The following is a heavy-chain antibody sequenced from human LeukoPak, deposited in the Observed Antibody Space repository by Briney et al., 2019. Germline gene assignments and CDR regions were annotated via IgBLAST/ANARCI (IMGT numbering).Heavy chain of an antibody. CDR1: GFTFSSYG. CDR2: IRYDGSNK. V-gene: IGHV3-30*02. D-gene: IGHD6-13*01. Sequence: GGSLRLSCAASGFTFSSYGMHWVRQAPGKGLEWVAFIRYDGSNKRYADSVKGRFTISRDNSKNTLYLQMNSLRAEDTAVYYCARVAAASGAFDIWGQGTMVTVSS. J-gene: IGHJ3*02. CDR3: ARVAAASGAFDI.